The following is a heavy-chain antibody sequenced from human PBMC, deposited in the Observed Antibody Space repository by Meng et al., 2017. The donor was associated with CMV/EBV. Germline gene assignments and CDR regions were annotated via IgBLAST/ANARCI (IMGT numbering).Heavy chain of an antibody. V-gene: IGHV3-64*02. Sequence: GGSLRLSCAASGFTFSSHAMQGVREAPGKGLEYVSAISSNGGSTYYADSVTGRFTISRDNTKNTLYLQMGSLRAEDMAVYYCARQRLSGYWYFDLWGRGTLVTVSS. CDR3: ARQRLSGYWYFDL. CDR2: ISSNGGST. D-gene: IGHD5-24*01. J-gene: IGHJ2*01. CDR1: GFTFSSHA.